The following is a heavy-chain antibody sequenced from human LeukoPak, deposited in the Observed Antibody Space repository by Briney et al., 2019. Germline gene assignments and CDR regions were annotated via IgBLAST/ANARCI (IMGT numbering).Heavy chain of an antibody. V-gene: IGHV6-1*01. Sequence: SQTLSLTCAISRDSVSSNSAAWNWIRQSPSGGLEWLGRTYYRSKWYNVYALSVKSRITINADTSKNQFSLQLDSVTPEDTAVYYCARSLPGWIDWGQGTLVTVSS. CDR3: ARSLPGWID. CDR1: RDSVSSNSAA. CDR2: TYYRSKWYN. D-gene: IGHD3-9*01. J-gene: IGHJ4*02.